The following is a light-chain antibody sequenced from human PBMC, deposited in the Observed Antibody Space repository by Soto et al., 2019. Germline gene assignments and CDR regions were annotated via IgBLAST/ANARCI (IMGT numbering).Light chain of an antibody. Sequence: QPVLTQSPSASASLGASVKLTCTLSSGHSNYAIAWHQQQPEKGPRYLLKLNRDGSHSKGDGIPNRFSGSSSGAERYLTIASLQYEDEAAYYLQTWGTGIVIFGGGTQLTVL. CDR3: QTWGTGIVI. J-gene: IGLJ2*01. V-gene: IGLV4-69*02. CDR2: LNRDGSH. CDR1: SGHSNYA.